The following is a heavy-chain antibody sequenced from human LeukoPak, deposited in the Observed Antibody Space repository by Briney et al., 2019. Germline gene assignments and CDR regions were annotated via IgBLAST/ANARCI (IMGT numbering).Heavy chain of an antibody. V-gene: IGHV4-34*01. CDR1: GVSFSGYY. CDR2: VNHSGST. J-gene: IGHJ6*03. D-gene: IGHD6-6*01. CDR3: ARGAARYYYYMDV. Sequence: EPSETLSLTCTGYGVSFSGYYWSWIRPPPGHGLEWIGEVNHSGSTNYNPSLKSRVTISVDTSQNQFSLKLSSVTAADTAVYYCARGAARYYYYMDVWGKGTTVTVSS.